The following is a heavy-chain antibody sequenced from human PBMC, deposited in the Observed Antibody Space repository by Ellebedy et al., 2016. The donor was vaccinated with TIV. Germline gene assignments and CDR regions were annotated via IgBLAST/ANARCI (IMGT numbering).Heavy chain of an antibody. CDR3: ARWDSGACRD. D-gene: IGHD2-8*02. J-gene: IGHJ4*02. V-gene: IGHV3-72*01. CDR2: TKNRANSYTI. Sequence: PGGSLRLSCAASGFTFSDHYMDWVRLATGKGLEWIGRTKNRANSYTIEYAASVKGRFNISRDDSKNSVYLQMNSLKTEDTALYYCARWDSGACRDWGQGTLVTVSS. CDR1: GFTFSDHY.